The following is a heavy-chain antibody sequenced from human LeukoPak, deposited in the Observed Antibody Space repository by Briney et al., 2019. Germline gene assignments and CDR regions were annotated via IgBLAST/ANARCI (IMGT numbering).Heavy chain of an antibody. D-gene: IGHD3-16*01. CDR3: AKEERYDYVWGSSTNWFDP. CDR1: GFTFSSYG. V-gene: IGHV3-30*18. CDR2: ISYDGSNK. J-gene: IGHJ5*02. Sequence: PGGSLRLSCAASGFTFSSYGMHWVRQAPGKGLEWVAVISYDGSNKYYADSVKGRFTISRDNSKNTLYLQMNSLRAEDTAVYYCAKEERYDYVWGSSTNWFDPWGQGTLVTVSS.